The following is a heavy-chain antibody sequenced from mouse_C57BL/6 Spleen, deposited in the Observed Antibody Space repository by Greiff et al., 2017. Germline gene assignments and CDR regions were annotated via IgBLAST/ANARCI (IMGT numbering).Heavy chain of an antibody. CDR3: ARFRCDGCSWFAY. V-gene: IGHV1-52*01. CDR1: GYTFTSYW. J-gene: IGHJ3*01. Sequence: VKLQQPGAELVRPGSSVKLSCKASGYTFTSYWMHWVKQRPIQGLEWIGNIDPSDSETHYNQKFKDKATLTVDKSSSTAYMQLSSLTSEDSAVYFCARFRCDGCSWFAYWGQGTLVTVSA. D-gene: IGHD2-3*01. CDR2: IDPSDSET.